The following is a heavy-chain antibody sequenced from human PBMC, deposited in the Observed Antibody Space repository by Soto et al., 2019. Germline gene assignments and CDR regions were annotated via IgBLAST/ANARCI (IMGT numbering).Heavy chain of an antibody. V-gene: IGHV3-23*01. Sequence: EGQMLESGGGLVQPGGTLRLSCATSGFTFSTFALSWVRQAPGKGLEWVAAISGSGGNTHYADSVKGRFTISRDNSKSTLYLQMTSLRAEAAAGYYSAPPILRSVNDFEYWGQGNLVTGSS. CDR1: GFTFSTFA. CDR2: ISGSGGNT. J-gene: IGHJ4*02. D-gene: IGHD4-17*01. CDR3: APPILRSVNDFEY.